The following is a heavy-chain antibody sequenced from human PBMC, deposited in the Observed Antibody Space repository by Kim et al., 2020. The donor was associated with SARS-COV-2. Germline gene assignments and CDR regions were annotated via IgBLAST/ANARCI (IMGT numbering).Heavy chain of an antibody. Sequence: NYAPSFQGRVTMTTETSTNTVYLHLSRLTSGDTAIYYCARGGMRVAGSGADYWGQGTQVTVSS. V-gene: IGHV1-2*02. CDR3: ARGGMRVAGSGADY. J-gene: IGHJ4*02. D-gene: IGHD6-19*01.